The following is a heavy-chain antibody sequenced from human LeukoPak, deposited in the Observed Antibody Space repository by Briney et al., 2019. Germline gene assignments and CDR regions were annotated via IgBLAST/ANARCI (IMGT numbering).Heavy chain of an antibody. D-gene: IGHD2-2*01. J-gene: IGHJ6*02. CDR2: INHSGST. V-gene: IGHV4-34*01. CDR1: GGSFSGYY. CDR3: ARGPPRAGCRYCSSTSCYDCVPYYYYYGMDV. Sequence: SETLSLTCAVYGGSFSGYYWSWNRQPPGKGLEWIGEINHSGSTNYNPSLKSRVTISVDTSKNQFSLKLSSVTAADTAVYYCARGPPRAGCRYCSSTSCYDCVPYYYYYGMDVWGQGTTVTVSS.